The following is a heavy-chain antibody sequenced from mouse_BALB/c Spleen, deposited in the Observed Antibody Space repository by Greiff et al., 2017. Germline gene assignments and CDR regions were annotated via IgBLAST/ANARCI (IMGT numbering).Heavy chain of an antibody. D-gene: IGHD2-14*01. J-gene: IGHJ2*01. CDR3: ARYYRYSFDY. Sequence: EVKLQESGPGLVKPSQSLSLTCTVTGYSITSDYAWNWIRQFPGNKLEWMGYISYSGSTSYNPSLTSRISITRDTSKNQFFLQLNSVTTEDTATYYCARYYRYSFDYWGQGTTLTVST. CDR2: ISYSGST. CDR1: GYSITSDYA. V-gene: IGHV3-2*02.